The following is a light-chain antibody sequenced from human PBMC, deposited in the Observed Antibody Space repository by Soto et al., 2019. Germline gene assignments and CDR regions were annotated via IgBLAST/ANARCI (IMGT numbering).Light chain of an antibody. CDR1: QDISNY. J-gene: IGKJ5*01. Sequence: DIQMTQSPSSLSASVGDRVTITCPASQDISNYLNWYPQKPGKAPKLLIYDASNLETGVPSRFSGSGSGTDFTFTISSLQPEDIATYYCQQYDNLPITCGQGTRLEIK. CDR3: QQYDNLPIT. CDR2: DAS. V-gene: IGKV1-33*01.